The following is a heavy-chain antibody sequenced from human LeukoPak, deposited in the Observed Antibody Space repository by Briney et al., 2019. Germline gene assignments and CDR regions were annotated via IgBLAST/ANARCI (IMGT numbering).Heavy chain of an antibody. V-gene: IGHV3-30*18. Sequence: GGSLRLSCAASGLTFSSYGMHWVRQAPGKGLEWVAVISYDGSNKYYADSVKGRFTISRDNSKNTLYLQMNSLRAEDTAVYYCAKEFLSFSFDYWGQGTLVTVSS. CDR2: ISYDGSNK. CDR1: GLTFSSYG. CDR3: AKEFLSFSFDY. J-gene: IGHJ4*02.